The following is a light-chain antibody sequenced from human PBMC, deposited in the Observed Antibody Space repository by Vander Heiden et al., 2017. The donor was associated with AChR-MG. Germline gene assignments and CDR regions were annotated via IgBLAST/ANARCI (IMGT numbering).Light chain of an antibody. Sequence: NFMLTQPHSVSESPGKTVTTSCTGSSGSIASNYVQWYQQRPGSAPTTVIYEDNQRPSGVPDRFSGSIDSSSNSASLTISGLKTEDEADYYCQSYDSSSHWVFGGGTKLTVL. CDR1: SGSIASNY. J-gene: IGLJ3*02. CDR3: QSYDSSSHWV. V-gene: IGLV6-57*02. CDR2: EDN.